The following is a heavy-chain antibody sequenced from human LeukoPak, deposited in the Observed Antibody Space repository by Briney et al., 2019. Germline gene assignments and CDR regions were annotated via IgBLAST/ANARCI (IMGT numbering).Heavy chain of an antibody. V-gene: IGHV3-74*01. D-gene: IGHD4-23*01. CDR3: ARGRPHGNDY. CDR2: IASDGSST. CDR1: GFTFSSYW. J-gene: IGHJ4*02. Sequence: HPGGSLSLSCAASGFTFSSYWMNWVRQAPGKGLVWVSRIASDGSSTTYADSVKGRFSISRDNAKNTLYLQMNSLRVEDTAVYYCARGRPHGNDYWGQGTLVTVSS.